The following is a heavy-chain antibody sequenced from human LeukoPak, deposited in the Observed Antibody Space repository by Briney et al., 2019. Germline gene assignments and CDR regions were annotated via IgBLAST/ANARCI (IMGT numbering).Heavy chain of an antibody. CDR2: INPSGGST. D-gene: IGHD1-26*01. Sequence: ASVKVSCKASGYTFTGYYMHWVRQAPGQGLEWMGIINPSGGSTSYAQKFQGRVTMTRDTSTSTVYMELSSLRSEDTAVYYCARNSGSYWPAFDIWGQGTMVTVSS. V-gene: IGHV1-46*01. CDR3: ARNSGSYWPAFDI. CDR1: GYTFTGYY. J-gene: IGHJ3*02.